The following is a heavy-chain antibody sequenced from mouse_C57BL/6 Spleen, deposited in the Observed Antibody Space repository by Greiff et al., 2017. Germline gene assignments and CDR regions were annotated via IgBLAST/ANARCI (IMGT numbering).Heavy chain of an antibody. J-gene: IGHJ2*01. Sequence: QVQLQQSGAELVRPGASVTLSCKASGYTFTDYEMHWVKQTPVHGLEWIGAIDPETGGTAYNQKFKGKAILTADKSSSTAYMELRSLTSEDSAVYYCTREGYGYDEGYFDDWGQGTTLTVSS. CDR2: IDPETGGT. D-gene: IGHD2-2*01. CDR1: GYTFTDYE. CDR3: TREGYGYDEGYFDD. V-gene: IGHV1-15*01.